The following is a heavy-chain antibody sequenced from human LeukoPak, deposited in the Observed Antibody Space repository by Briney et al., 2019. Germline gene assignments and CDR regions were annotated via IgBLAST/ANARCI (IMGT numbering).Heavy chain of an antibody. CDR3: AKFGLYYNMDV. V-gene: IGHV4-59*03. CDR1: GGSISGFC. J-gene: IGHJ6*02. Sequence: SETLSLTCAVSGGSISGFCWTWIRQPPGKGLEFIGQIHYSGSTDYNPSLKSRITMSVDTSKNQFFLSLNSVTAADTAVYYCAKFGLYYNMDVWGQGTTVTVSS. CDR2: IHYSGST. D-gene: IGHD3-16*01.